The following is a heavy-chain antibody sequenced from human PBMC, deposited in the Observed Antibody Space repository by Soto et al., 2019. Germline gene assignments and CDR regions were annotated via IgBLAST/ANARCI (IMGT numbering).Heavy chain of an antibody. Sequence: ESLKISGKGSGYRFTSYWISWVRQMPGKGLEWTGRIDPADCHTDYSPSFQGHVTISVDRSISTAYLQWSSLRASGTAMYYCARPRSSWPRYFYYGIDVWGQGTTVIVAS. CDR3: ARPRSSWPRYFYYGIDV. J-gene: IGHJ6*02. V-gene: IGHV5-10-1*01. CDR2: IDPADCHT. CDR1: GYRFTSYW. D-gene: IGHD6-13*01.